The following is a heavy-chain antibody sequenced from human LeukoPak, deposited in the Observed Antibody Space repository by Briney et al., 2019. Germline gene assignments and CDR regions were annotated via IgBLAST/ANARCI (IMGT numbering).Heavy chain of an antibody. J-gene: IGHJ4*02. CDR1: GFTVSSNY. D-gene: IGHD1-26*01. V-gene: IGHV3-53*01. CDR2: IYSGSST. Sequence: GGSLRLSCAASGFTVSSNYMSWVRQAPGKGLEWVSVIYSGSSTYYADSVKGRFTISRDNSKNTLYLQMNSLRAEDTAVYYCASGFSVVGATTFDYWGQGTLVTVSS. CDR3: ASGFSVVGATTFDY.